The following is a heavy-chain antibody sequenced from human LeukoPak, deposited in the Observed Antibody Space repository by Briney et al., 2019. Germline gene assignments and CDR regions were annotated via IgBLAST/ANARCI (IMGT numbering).Heavy chain of an antibody. CDR3: ARGCSGGSCSRSPLGY. D-gene: IGHD2-15*01. V-gene: IGHV1-18*01. Sequence: ASVKVSCKASGYXFTSYGISWVRQAPGQGLEWMGWISAYNGNTNYAQKLQGRVTMTTDTSTSTAYMELRSLRSDDTAVYYCARGCSGGSCSRSPLGYWGQGTLVTVSS. J-gene: IGHJ4*02. CDR2: ISAYNGNT. CDR1: GYXFTSYG.